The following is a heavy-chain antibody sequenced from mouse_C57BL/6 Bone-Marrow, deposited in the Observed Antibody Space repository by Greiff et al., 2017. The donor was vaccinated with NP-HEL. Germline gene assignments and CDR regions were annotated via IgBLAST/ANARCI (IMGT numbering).Heavy chain of an antibody. Sequence: QVQLKQSGPELVKPGASVKLSCKASGYTFTSYDINWVKQRPGQGLEWIGWIYPRDGSNKYNEKFKGKATLTVDTSSSAAYMELHSLTSEDASVYVCARRGDWYGAWFAYWGQGTLVTVSA. J-gene: IGHJ3*01. CDR2: IYPRDGSN. V-gene: IGHV1-85*01. CDR1: GYTFTSYD. CDR3: ARRGDWYGAWFAY. D-gene: IGHD2-13*01.